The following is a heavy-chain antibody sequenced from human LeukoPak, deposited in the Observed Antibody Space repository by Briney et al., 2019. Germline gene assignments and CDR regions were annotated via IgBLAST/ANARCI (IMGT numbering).Heavy chain of an antibody. J-gene: IGHJ4*02. CDR3: ARDGTTTRYYFDY. CDR2: IYYSGST. CDR1: GGSISSGGYF. Sequence: KPSETLSLTCTVSGGSISSGGYFWSWIRQPPGEALEWIGYIYYSGSTYYNPSLKSRVTISVDTSKNQFSLKLSSVTAADTAVYYCARDGTTTRYYFDYWGQGTLVTVSS. V-gene: IGHV4-31*03. D-gene: IGHD1-1*01.